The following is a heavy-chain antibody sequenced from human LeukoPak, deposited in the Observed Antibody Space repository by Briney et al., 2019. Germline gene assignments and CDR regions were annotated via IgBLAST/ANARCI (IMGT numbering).Heavy chain of an antibody. CDR3: VRGYDILTGFDY. Sequence: SETLSLTCTVSGGSMSNYYWSWIRQPAGKGLEWIGRIYTSGSTNYNPSLKSRVTMSIDTSKNQFSLKLSSVTAADTAVYYCVRGYDILTGFDYWGQGTLVTVSS. CDR1: GGSMSNYY. CDR2: IYTSGST. D-gene: IGHD3-9*01. V-gene: IGHV4-4*07. J-gene: IGHJ4*02.